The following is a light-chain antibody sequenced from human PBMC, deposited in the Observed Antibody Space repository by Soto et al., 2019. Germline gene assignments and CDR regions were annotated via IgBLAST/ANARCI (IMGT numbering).Light chain of an antibody. CDR1: SSNIGSNY. Sequence: QSVLTQPPSVSAAPGQTVTISCSGSSSNIGSNYVSWYQHLPGTAPKLLIYANNKRPSGIPDRFSGSKSGTSATLGITGLQTGDEADYYCSLYTSSSTYVFGTGTKLTVL. CDR3: SLYTSSSTYV. J-gene: IGLJ1*01. CDR2: ANN. V-gene: IGLV1-51*01.